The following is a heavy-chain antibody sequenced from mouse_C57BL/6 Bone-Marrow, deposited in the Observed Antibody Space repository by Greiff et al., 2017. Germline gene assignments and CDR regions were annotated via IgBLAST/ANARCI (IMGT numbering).Heavy chain of an antibody. D-gene: IGHD1-1*01. CDR3: ARHRYGSSSWYFDV. Sequence: EVKLVESGGDLVKPGGSLKLSCAASGFTFSSYGMSWVRQTPDKRLEWVATISSGGSYTYYPDSVKGRFTISIDNAKNTLYLQISGLKSEDTALYYCARHRYGSSSWYFDVWGTGTAVTVSS. CDR1: GFTFSSYG. CDR2: ISSGGSYT. J-gene: IGHJ1*03. V-gene: IGHV5-6*01.